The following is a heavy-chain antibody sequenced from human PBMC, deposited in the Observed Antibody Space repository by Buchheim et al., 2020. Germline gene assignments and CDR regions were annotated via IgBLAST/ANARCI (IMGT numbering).Heavy chain of an antibody. Sequence: QVQLVESGGGVVQPGRSLRLSCAASGFTFSDYGMYWVRQAPGKGPEWVATIWSDGSNKYYADSVKGRFTIYRDNSKNTLYLQMNSLTAEDSAFYYCARDRVVGSTTYWFDPWGQGTL. D-gene: IGHD1-26*01. J-gene: IGHJ5*02. CDR2: IWSDGSNK. V-gene: IGHV3-33*01. CDR1: GFTFSDYG. CDR3: ARDRVVGSTTYWFDP.